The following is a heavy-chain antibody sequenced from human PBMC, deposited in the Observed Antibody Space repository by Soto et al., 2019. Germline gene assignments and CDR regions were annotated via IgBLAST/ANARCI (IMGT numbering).Heavy chain of an antibody. CDR3: AAKRSASVIHLFDY. CDR2: IYHSGST. J-gene: IGHJ4*02. Sequence: PSETLSLTCTVSLDSFSSTDYYWGWIRQPPGKGLEWIGSIYHSGSTSYNPSLQSRVTMSVDTSVKQFSLRLQSVTAADTAVYYCAAKRSASVIHLFDYWGQGTLVTVSS. D-gene: IGHD3-10*01. CDR1: LDSFSSTDYY. V-gene: IGHV4-39*01.